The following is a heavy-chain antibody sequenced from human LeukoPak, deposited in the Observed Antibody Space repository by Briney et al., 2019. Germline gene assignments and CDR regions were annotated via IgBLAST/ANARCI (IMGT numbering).Heavy chain of an antibody. CDR1: GYTFTSYG. J-gene: IGHJ5*02. Sequence: ASVKVSCKASGYTFTSYGISWVRQAPGQGLEWMGIINPSGGSTSYAQKFQGRVTMTRDTSTSTVYMELSSLRSEDTAVYYCARGYCSSTSCQNWFDPWGQGTLVTVSS. V-gene: IGHV1-46*01. CDR3: ARGYCSSTSCQNWFDP. CDR2: INPSGGST. D-gene: IGHD2-2*01.